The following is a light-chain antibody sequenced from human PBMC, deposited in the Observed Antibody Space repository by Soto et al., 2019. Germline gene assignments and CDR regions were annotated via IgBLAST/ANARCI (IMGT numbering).Light chain of an antibody. CDR2: GAS. J-gene: IGKJ1*01. Sequence: ELVMTQSPATLSVSPGERATLSCRARQSVSSHLAWYQQKPGQAPRLLIYGASTRATGIPARFSGSGSGTECTLTISSLQSEDFAVYYCQQYNNWLRTFGQGTKV. CDR1: QSVSSH. CDR3: QQYNNWLRT. V-gene: IGKV3-15*01.